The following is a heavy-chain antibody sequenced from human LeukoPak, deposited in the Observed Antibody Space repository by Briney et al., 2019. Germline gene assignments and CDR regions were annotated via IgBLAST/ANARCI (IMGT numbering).Heavy chain of an antibody. CDR3: ARGPIYCSGGSCYPDY. CDR2: IIPIFGIA. D-gene: IGHD2-15*01. Sequence: ASVKVSCKASGGTFSSYAISWVRQAPGQGLEWMGRIIPIFGIANYAQKFQGRVTITADKSTSTAYMALSSLRSEDTAVYYCARGPIYCSGGSCYPDYWGQGTLVTVSS. V-gene: IGHV1-69*04. CDR1: GGTFSSYA. J-gene: IGHJ4*02.